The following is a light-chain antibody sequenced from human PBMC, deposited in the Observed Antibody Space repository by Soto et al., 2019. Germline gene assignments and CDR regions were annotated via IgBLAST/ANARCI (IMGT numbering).Light chain of an antibody. J-gene: IGKJ4*01. CDR2: WAS. CDR3: QQYYTTPLT. V-gene: IGKV4-1*01. CDR1: QSVLYNSNNKNY. Sequence: DLVLTPSPDSLAVSLGERATINCKSSQSVLYNSNNKNYLVWYQQKPGQPPKLLIYWASTRESGVPDRFSGSGSGTDFTLTISSLQAEDVAVYYCQQYYTTPLTFGGGTKVDIK.